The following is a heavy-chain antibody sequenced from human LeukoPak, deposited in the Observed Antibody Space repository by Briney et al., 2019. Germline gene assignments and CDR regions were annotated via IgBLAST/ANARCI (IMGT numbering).Heavy chain of an antibody. D-gene: IGHD3-10*01. CDR2: IFHNGST. V-gene: IGHV4-4*02. CDR1: GGSINTGNW. CDR3: AREVFLWFGEHQQ. J-gene: IGHJ4*02. Sequence: PSETLSLTCTVSGGSINTGNWWTWVRQSPDKGLEWIGEIFHNGSTNYNPSLKSRVTISVDTSKNQFSLKLSSVTAADTAVYYCAREVFLWFGEHQQWGQGTLVTVSS.